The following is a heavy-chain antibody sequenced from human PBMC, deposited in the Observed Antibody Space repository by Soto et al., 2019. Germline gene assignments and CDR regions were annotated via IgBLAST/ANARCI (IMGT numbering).Heavy chain of an antibody. V-gene: IGHV3-23*01. CDR1: GFTFSSYG. D-gene: IGHD1-7*01. CDR2: IGGSSGTT. Sequence: GGSLRLSCAASGFTFSSYGMSWVRQAPGEGLEWASAIGGSSGTTFYADSVKGRFTISKDYAKNMLYLQMNSLRAEDTAVYYCAKFKGFNWNYVFDYWGQGVPVTVSS. CDR3: AKFKGFNWNYVFDY. J-gene: IGHJ4*02.